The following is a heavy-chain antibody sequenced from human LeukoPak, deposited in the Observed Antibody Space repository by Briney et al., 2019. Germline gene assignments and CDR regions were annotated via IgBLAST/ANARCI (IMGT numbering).Heavy chain of an antibody. CDR2: IWYDGSNK. V-gene: IGHV3-33*01. J-gene: IGHJ6*02. D-gene: IGHD2-15*01. CDR1: GFTFSSYG. Sequence: GGSLRLSCAASGFTFSSYGMHWVRQAPGKGLEWVAVIWYDGSNKYYADSVKGRFTISRDNSKNTLYLQMNSLRAEDTAVYYCARDLRYCRGGSCYSDAYYYYGMDVWGQGTTVTVSS. CDR3: ARDLRYCRGGSCYSDAYYYYGMDV.